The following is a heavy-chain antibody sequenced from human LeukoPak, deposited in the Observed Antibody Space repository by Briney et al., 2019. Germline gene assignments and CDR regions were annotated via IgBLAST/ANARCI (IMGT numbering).Heavy chain of an antibody. CDR1: GGSISSSSYY. V-gene: IGHV4-39*07. J-gene: IGHJ4*02. D-gene: IGHD2-15*01. Sequence: SETLSLTCTVSGGSISSSSYYWGWIRQPPGKGLEWIGSIYYSGSTYYNPSLKSRVTISVDTSKNQFSLKLSSVTAADTAVYYCARARYCSGGSCYLFDYWGQGTLVTVSS. CDR3: ARARYCSGGSCYLFDY. CDR2: IYYSGST.